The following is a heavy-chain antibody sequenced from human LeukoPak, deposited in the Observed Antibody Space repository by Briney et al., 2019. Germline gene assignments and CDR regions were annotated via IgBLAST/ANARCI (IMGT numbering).Heavy chain of an antibody. CDR3: AKAVASGRSFDY. Sequence: PGRSLRLSCAASGLTFSSYGMHWVRQAPGKGLEWVAVISYNGSNKYYADSVKGRFTISRDNSKNTLYLQMNSLTAADTAVYYCAKAVASGRSFDYWGQGTLVTVSS. V-gene: IGHV3-30*18. J-gene: IGHJ4*02. CDR2: ISYNGSNK. D-gene: IGHD6-19*01. CDR1: GLTFSSYG.